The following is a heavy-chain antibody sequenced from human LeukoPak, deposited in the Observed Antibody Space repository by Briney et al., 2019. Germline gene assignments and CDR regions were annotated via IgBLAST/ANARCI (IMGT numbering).Heavy chain of an antibody. J-gene: IGHJ4*02. Sequence: GGSLRLSCAASGCAFRDYSMNWVRQAPGEGLEWVSYISSSDNTIHYADSVKGRFTISRDNAKNSLYLEMNSLRDELSAVYYCARVHRGYSYGRLDYWGQGTLVTVSS. CDR3: ARVHRGYSYGRLDY. V-gene: IGHV3-48*02. CDR2: ISSSDNTI. D-gene: IGHD5-18*01. CDR1: GCAFRDYS.